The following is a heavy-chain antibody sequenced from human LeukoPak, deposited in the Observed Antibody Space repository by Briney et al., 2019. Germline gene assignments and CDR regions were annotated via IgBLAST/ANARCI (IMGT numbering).Heavy chain of an antibody. CDR1: GGSITTRSYY. V-gene: IGHV4-39*01. CDR3: ARHTSSYDYVWGSYRLEY. Sequence: PSETLSLNCAVSGGSITTRSYYWGWIRQPPGKGLEWIGSMYYSGSTYYNPSLKSRVTMSVDTSKNQLSLTLTSVIAADTAVYHCARHTSSYDYVWGSYRLEYWGQGTLVTVSS. CDR2: MYYSGST. J-gene: IGHJ4*02. D-gene: IGHD3-16*02.